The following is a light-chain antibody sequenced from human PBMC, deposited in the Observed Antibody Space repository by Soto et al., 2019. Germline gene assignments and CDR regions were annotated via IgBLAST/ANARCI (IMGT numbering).Light chain of an antibody. CDR2: DAS. J-gene: IGKJ1*01. CDR3: QQYNSYWT. CDR1: QSISSW. Sequence: DIQMTQSPSALSATVGDRVTITCRASQSISSWWAWYQQKPGKAPKLLIYDASSLESGFPSRFSGSGSGTEFDLAIGSLQLDDFATYYCQQYNSYWTFGQGTKEKIK. V-gene: IGKV1-5*01.